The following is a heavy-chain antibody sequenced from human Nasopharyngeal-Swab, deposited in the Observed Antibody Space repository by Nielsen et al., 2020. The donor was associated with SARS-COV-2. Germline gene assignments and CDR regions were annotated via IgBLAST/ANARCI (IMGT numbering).Heavy chain of an antibody. D-gene: IGHD1-1*01. J-gene: IGHJ4*02. CDR3: AVTPGYITDYYFDY. CDR2: IYYSGST. Sequence: RQAPGKGLEWIGYIYYSGSTNYNPSLKSRVTISVDTSKNQFSLKLSSVTAADTAVYYCAVTPGYITDYYFDYWGQGTLVTVSS. V-gene: IGHV4-59*01.